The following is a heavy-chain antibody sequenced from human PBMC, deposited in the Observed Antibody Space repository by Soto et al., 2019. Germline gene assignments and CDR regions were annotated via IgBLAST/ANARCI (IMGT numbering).Heavy chain of an antibody. J-gene: IGHJ5*02. CDR3: ARASDKRYSNYWFDP. CDR1: GCSISSYY. Sequence: SETLSLTCTVSGCSISSYYWSWIRQPPGKGLEWIGYIYYSGSTNYNPSLKSRVTISVDTSKNQFSLKLSSVTAADTAVYYCARASDKRYSNYWFDPWGQGTLVTVSS. D-gene: IGHD4-4*01. V-gene: IGHV4-59*01. CDR2: IYYSGST.